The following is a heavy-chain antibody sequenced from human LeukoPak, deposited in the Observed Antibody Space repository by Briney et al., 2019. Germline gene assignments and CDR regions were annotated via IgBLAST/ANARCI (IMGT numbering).Heavy chain of an antibody. CDR2: IYYSGST. D-gene: IGHD6-13*01. CDR1: GGSISSYY. CDR3: ARDSRQQLVLEY. J-gene: IGHJ4*02. V-gene: IGHV4-59*01. Sequence: SETLSLTCTVSGGSISSYYWGWIRQPPGKGLEWIGYIYYSGSTNYNPSLKSRVTISVDTSKNQFSLKLSSVTAADTAVYYCARDSRQQLVLEYWGQGTLVTVSS.